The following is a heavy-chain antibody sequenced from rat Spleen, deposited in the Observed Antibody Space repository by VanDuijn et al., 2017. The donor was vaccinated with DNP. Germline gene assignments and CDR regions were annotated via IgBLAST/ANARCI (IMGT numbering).Heavy chain of an antibody. Sequence: EVQLQESGPGLVKPSQSFSLTCSVTGSSITSNYWGWIRKFPGNEMEWIGHISYSGSTGYNPSLRSRISITRDTSKNQFFLQLNSVTTEDTATYYCARWYNYFDYWGQGVMVTVSS. CDR3: ARWYNYFDY. V-gene: IGHV3-1*01. CDR1: GSSITSNY. J-gene: IGHJ2*01. CDR2: ISYSGST. D-gene: IGHD1-5*01.